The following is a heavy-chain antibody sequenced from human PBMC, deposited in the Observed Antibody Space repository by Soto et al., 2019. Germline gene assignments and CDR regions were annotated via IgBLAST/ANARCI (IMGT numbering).Heavy chain of an antibody. J-gene: IGHJ6*02. CDR3: ARDFVVPAAMSFDRYYYYGMDV. V-gene: IGHV3-66*01. D-gene: IGHD2-2*01. Sequence: EVQLVESGGGLVQPGGSLRLSCAASGFTVSSNYMSWVRQAPGKGLEWVSVIYSGGSTYYEDSVKGRFNISRDNSKNTLYLQMNSLRAEDTAVYYCARDFVVPAAMSFDRYYYYGMDVWGQGTTVTVSS. CDR1: GFTVSSNY. CDR2: IYSGGST.